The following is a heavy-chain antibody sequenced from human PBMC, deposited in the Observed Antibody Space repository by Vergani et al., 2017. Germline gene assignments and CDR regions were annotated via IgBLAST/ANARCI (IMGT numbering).Heavy chain of an antibody. CDR1: GFTFSSYA. CDR2: ISGSGGST. Sequence: EVQLLESGGGLVQPGGSLRLSCAASGFTFSSYAMSWVRQAPGKGLEWVSAISGSGGSTYYADSVKGRFTISRDNSTNTLYLQMNSLRAEDTAVYYCAKDGDIVVVPAAISYYYGMDVWGQGTTVTVSS. V-gene: IGHV3-23*01. J-gene: IGHJ6*02. CDR3: AKDGDIVVVPAAISYYYGMDV. D-gene: IGHD2-2*02.